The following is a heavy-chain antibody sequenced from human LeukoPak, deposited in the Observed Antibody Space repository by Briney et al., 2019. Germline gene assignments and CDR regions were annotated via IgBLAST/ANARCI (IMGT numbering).Heavy chain of an antibody. Sequence: GGSLRLSCAVSGFTVTHNYVSWVRQAPGKGLEWVSVIYSTGTTRYAASVNGRFTISRDDYKNTVSLRMDSLRVEDTAVYYCAKRVTQFGGEFAPFDYWGQGTQVAVSS. J-gene: IGHJ4*02. CDR1: GFTVTHNY. D-gene: IGHD3-16*01. CDR3: AKRVTQFGGEFAPFDY. V-gene: IGHV3-66*01. CDR2: IYSTGTT.